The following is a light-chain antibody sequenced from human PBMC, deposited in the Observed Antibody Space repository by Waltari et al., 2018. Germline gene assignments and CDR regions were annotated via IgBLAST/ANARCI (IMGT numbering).Light chain of an antibody. CDR3: QQRYSWPLT. Sequence: EIVLTQSPATLSLSPGERATLSCWASKSVRTYLAWYQQKPGQAPRLFISDVSNRATGIPARFSGSGSGTDFTLTISSLEPEDFAIYYCQQRYSWPLTFGGGTKVEIK. V-gene: IGKV3-11*01. CDR2: DVS. CDR1: KSVRTY. J-gene: IGKJ4*01.